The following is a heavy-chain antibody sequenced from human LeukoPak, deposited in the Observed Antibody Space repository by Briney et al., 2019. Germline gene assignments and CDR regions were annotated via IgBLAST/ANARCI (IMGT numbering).Heavy chain of an antibody. J-gene: IGHJ5*02. V-gene: IGHV6-1*01. CDR1: GDSVSSNGAA. D-gene: IGHD3-10*01. CDR2: TYYKSKWYN. CDR3: AREKVIRGGNWFDP. Sequence: SQTLSLTCAISGDSVSSNGAAWNWIRQSPSRGLEWQGRTYYKSKWYNDYAVSVKSRITISPDTSKNQFSLQLNSVTPEDTAVYYCAREKVIRGGNWFDPWGQGTLVTVSS.